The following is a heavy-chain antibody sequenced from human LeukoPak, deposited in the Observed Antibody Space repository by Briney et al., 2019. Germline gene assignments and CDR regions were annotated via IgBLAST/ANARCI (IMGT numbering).Heavy chain of an antibody. CDR2: ISYDGSNK. CDR1: GFTFSSYS. J-gene: IGHJ6*03. V-gene: IGHV3-30*18. D-gene: IGHD5-18*01. Sequence: PGGSLRLSCAASGFTFSSYSMNWVRQAPGKGLEWVAVISYDGSNKYYADSVKGRFTISRDNSKNTLSLQMNSLRAEDTAVYYCAKGLKTAVGPYMGYHYYMDVWGKGTTVTVSS. CDR3: AKGLKTAVGPYMGYHYYMDV.